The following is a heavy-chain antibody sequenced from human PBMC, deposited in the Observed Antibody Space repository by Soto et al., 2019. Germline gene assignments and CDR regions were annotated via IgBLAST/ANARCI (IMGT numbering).Heavy chain of an antibody. CDR1: GYTFTNYG. D-gene: IGHD2-21*02. Sequence: QVQLVQSGAEVKQPGASVKVSCKASGYTFTNYGFTWVRQAPGQGLEWLGWISTYNGNTKYAQKVQGRLTMTTDTTTRTANMELTSLRSDDTALYYCARTTQTASYYYMDVWGKGSTVTVSS. J-gene: IGHJ6*03. CDR3: ARTTQTASYYYMDV. CDR2: ISTYNGNT. V-gene: IGHV1-18*01.